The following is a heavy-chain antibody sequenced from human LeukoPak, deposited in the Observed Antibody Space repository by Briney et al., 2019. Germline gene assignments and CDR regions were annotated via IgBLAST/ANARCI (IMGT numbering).Heavy chain of an antibody. CDR3: ARGIDTYYYDSSGLIWAFDI. V-gene: IGHV1-69*05. J-gene: IGHJ3*02. Sequence: GASVKVSCKASGGTFSSYAISWVRQAPGQGLEWMGRIIPIFGTANYAQKFQGRVTITTDESTSTAYMELSSLRSEDTAVYYCARGIDTYYYDSSGLIWAFDIWGQGTRVTVSS. CDR1: GGTFSSYA. CDR2: IIPIFGTA. D-gene: IGHD3-22*01.